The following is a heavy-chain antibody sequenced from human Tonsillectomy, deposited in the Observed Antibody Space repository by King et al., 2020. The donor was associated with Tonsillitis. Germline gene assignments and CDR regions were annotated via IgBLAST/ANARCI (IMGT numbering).Heavy chain of an antibody. CDR3: VKPVPYYYESSAGYY. Sequence: VQLVESGGGLVQPGGSLRLSCSASGFTFSSYAMHWVRQAPGKGLEYVSAISSNAGSTYYADSVKGRFTISRDNSKNTLYLQMSSLRAEDTAVYYCVKPVPYYYESSAGYYWGQGTLVTVSS. J-gene: IGHJ4*02. D-gene: IGHD3-22*01. V-gene: IGHV3-64D*06. CDR2: ISSNAGST. CDR1: GFTFSSYA.